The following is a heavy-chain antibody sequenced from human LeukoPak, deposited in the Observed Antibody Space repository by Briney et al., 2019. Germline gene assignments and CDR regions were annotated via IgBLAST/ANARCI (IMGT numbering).Heavy chain of an antibody. V-gene: IGHV5-10-1*01. D-gene: IGHD3-10*01. CDR2: IDPSDSYT. CDR1: GYSFTSYW. Sequence: GESLKISCKGSGYSFTSYWISWVRQMPGKALEWMGRIDPSDSYTYYSPSFQGHVTLTADESISTAYLQWSSLKASDTAMYYCARLGSGSYYLDYWGQGTLVTVSS. CDR3: ARLGSGSYYLDY. J-gene: IGHJ4*02.